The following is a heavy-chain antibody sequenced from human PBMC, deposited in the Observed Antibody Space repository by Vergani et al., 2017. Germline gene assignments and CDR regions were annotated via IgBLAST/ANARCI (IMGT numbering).Heavy chain of an antibody. V-gene: IGHV4-39*07. J-gene: IGHJ5*02. Sequence: QLQLQESGPGLVKPSETLSLTCTVSGGSISSSSYYWGWFRQPPGKGLAWIGSIYYSGSTYYNPSLKSRVTISVDTSKNQFSLKLSSVTAADTAVYYCARTPPQYNWFDPWGQGTLVTVSS. CDR2: IYYSGST. CDR1: GGSISSSSYY. CDR3: ARTPPQYNWFDP.